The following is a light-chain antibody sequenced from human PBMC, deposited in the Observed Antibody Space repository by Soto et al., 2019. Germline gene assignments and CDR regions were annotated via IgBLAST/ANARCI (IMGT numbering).Light chain of an antibody. CDR3: SSYAGSNNYV. V-gene: IGLV2-8*01. CDR1: SSVVGGYNY. J-gene: IGLJ1*01. CDR2: EVS. Sequence: QSVLTQPPSASGSPGQSVTISCTGTSSVVGGYNYVSWYQQRPGKAPKLMIYEVSRRPSGVPGRFSGSKSGNTASLTVSGLQAEDEADYYCSSYAGSNNYVFGTGTKVTVL.